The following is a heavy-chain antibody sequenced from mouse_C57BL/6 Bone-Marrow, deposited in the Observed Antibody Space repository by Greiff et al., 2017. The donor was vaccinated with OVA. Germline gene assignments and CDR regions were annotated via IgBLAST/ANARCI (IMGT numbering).Heavy chain of an antibody. D-gene: IGHD1-1*01. CDR3: ARSNYGSSDYHWYFDV. J-gene: IGHJ1*03. CDR2: ISDGGSYP. CDR1: GFTFSSYA. V-gene: IGHV5-4*03. Sequence: DVMLVESGGGLVKPGGSLKLSCAASGFTFSSYAMSWVRQTPEKRLEWVATISDGGSYPYYPDNVKGRFTISSAHAQTHLYLQMIQLKSEDTAMYYCARSNYGSSDYHWYFDVWGTGTTVTVAS.